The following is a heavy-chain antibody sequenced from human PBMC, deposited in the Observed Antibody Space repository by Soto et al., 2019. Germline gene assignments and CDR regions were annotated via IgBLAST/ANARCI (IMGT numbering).Heavy chain of an antibody. CDR3: AHRSRGYAYYFDP. CDR2: IFWDDAK. V-gene: IGHV2-5*02. J-gene: IGHJ4*02. CDR1: GFSLTTRGVA. Sequence: QITLKESGPALVRPTQTLTLTCSFSGFSLTTRGVAVGWIRQPPGKALEWLALIFWDDAKGYSPSLRSRLTVTEDTSKIQVVLTMTNMDPVDTATYYCAHRSRGYAYYFDPWGQGTLVTVSS. D-gene: IGHD5-12*01.